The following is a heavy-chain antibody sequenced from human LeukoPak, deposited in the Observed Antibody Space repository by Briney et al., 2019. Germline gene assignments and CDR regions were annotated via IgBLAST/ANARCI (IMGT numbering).Heavy chain of an antibody. CDR2: IYYSGST. CDR1: GDSISSGDYY. D-gene: IGHD2/OR15-2a*01. J-gene: IGHJ3*02. V-gene: IGHV4-39*07. Sequence: PSQTLSLTCTVSGDSISSGDYYWSWIRQPPGKGLEWIGSIYYSGSTYYNPSLKSRITISVDTSKNQFSLKLSSVTAADTAVYYCAREGPPTVHGAFDIWGQGTMVTVSS. CDR3: AREGPPTVHGAFDI.